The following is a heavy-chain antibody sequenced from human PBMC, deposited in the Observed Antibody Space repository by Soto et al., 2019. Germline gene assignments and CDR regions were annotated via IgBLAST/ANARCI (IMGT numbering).Heavy chain of an antibody. J-gene: IGHJ6*02. V-gene: IGHV1-2*02. CDR3: ARAVYCGDDCFSYGMDV. CDR2: INPHSGST. CDR1: GYSFTVDY. D-gene: IGHD2-21*02. Sequence: ASLKVSCKTSGYSFTVDYVHWVRQAPGQGLEWVGWINPHSGSTNFAQKFLARVSMTRDTPISPAYMELFSLTSDDTAIYYCARAVYCGDDCFSYGMDVWGQGTTVTVSS.